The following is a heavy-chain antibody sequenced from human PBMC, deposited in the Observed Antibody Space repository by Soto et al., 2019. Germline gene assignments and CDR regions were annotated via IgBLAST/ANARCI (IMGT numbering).Heavy chain of an antibody. CDR1: GGTISSSSYY. V-gene: IGHV4-39*01. J-gene: IGHJ4*02. CDR3: ARHTPAISISDH. CDR2: IYYSGST. Sequence: SVTLPLTCTVSGGTISSSSYYWGWIRQPPGKGLEWIGSIYYSGSTYYNPSLNSRVTISVDTSKNQFSLKLSSVTAADTAVYYCARHTPAISISDHWGQGTLVTVS. D-gene: IGHD2-15*01.